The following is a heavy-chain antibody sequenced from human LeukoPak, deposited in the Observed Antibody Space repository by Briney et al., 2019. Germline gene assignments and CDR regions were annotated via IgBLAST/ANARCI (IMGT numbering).Heavy chain of an antibody. Sequence: GGSLRLSCEASGFTLSTFWMSWVRQAPGKGLEWVANIKQDGSEKHYVDSVKGRFTISRDNAKNSLYLQMNSLRAEDTAVYYCARRWLQNSDYYGMDVWGQGTTVTVSS. J-gene: IGHJ6*02. V-gene: IGHV3-7*01. CDR1: GFTLSTFW. D-gene: IGHD5-24*01. CDR2: IKQDGSEK. CDR3: ARRWLQNSDYYGMDV.